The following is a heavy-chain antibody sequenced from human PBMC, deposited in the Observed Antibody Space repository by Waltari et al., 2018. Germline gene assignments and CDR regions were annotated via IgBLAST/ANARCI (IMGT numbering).Heavy chain of an antibody. V-gene: IGHV1-69*05. CDR2: IITIVCTA. Sequence: QVQLVQSGADVKKPWSSVKVSCKACGGTFSSYAISWVRQAPGQGREWMGGIITIVCTANYAQKFQGRVTITTDESTSTAYMELSSLRSEDTAVYYCATDGVYSSGLIDYWGQGTLVTVSS. CDR1: GGTFSSYA. D-gene: IGHD6-19*01. CDR3: ATDGVYSSGLIDY. J-gene: IGHJ4*02.